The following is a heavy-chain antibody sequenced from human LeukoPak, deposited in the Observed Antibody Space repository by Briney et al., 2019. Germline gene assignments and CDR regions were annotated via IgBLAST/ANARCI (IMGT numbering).Heavy chain of an antibody. CDR1: GFTFSIYS. J-gene: IGHJ4*02. Sequence: GGSLRLSCAASGFTFSIYSMDWVRQAPGKGLEWVSSIISSGSYIYYADSVKGRFTISRDNAKNSLYLQMNSLRAEDTAVYYCAREHYDYVWGSYRYKGYYFDYWGQGTLVTVSS. CDR2: IISSGSYI. CDR3: AREHYDYVWGSYRYKGYYFDY. D-gene: IGHD3-16*02. V-gene: IGHV3-21*04.